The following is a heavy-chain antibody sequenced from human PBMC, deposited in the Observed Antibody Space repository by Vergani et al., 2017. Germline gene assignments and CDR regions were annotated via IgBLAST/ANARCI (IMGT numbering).Heavy chain of an antibody. CDR2: IYWNDDK. Sequence: QITLKESGPTLVKPTQTLTLTCTFSGFSLSTSGVDVGWIRQPPGKALEWLALIYWNDDKRYSPSLKSRLTITKDTSKNQVVLTMTNMDPVDTATYYCAHXITMIVVVEYYFDYWGQGTLVTVSS. D-gene: IGHD3-22*01. CDR3: AHXITMIVVVEYYFDY. CDR1: GFSLSTSGVD. J-gene: IGHJ4*02. V-gene: IGHV2-5*01.